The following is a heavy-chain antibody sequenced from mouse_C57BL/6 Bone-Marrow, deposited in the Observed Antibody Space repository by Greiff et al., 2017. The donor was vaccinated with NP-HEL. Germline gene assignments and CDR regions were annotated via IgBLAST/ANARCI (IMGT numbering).Heavy chain of an antibody. CDR3: ARGGGGYFDV. J-gene: IGHJ1*03. Sequence: QVQLQQSGAELARPGASVKLSCKASGYTFTSYGISWVKQRTGQGLEWIGEIYPRSGNTYYNEKFKGKATLTADKSSSTAYMELRSLTSEDAAVYFCARGGGGYFDVWGTGTTVTVSS. V-gene: IGHV1-81*01. CDR1: GYTFTSYG. CDR2: IYPRSGNT.